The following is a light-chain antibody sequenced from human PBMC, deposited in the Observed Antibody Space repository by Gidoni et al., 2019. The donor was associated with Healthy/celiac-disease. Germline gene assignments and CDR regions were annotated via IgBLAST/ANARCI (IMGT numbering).Light chain of an antibody. V-gene: IGKV1-33*01. J-gene: IGKJ4*01. Sequence: DIQMTQSPSSLSASVGDRVTITCQASQDISNYFTWYQQKPGKAPKLLIYDASNLETGVPSRFSGSGSGTDFTFTISSLQPEDIATYYCQQYDNLPLTFGGGTKVEIK. CDR3: QQYDNLPLT. CDR1: QDISNY. CDR2: DAS.